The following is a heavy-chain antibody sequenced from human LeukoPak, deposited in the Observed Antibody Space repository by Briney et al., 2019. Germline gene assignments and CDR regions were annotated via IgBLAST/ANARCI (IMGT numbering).Heavy chain of an antibody. D-gene: IGHD6-13*01. CDR3: TTGLRAADTN. V-gene: IGHV3-23*01. Sequence: PGGSLRLSCAASGFTFSSYAMSWVRQAPGKGLEWVSVISNSGGSTYYADSVKGRFTISRDNAKNTLYLQMNSLKTEDTAVYYCTTGLRAADTNWGLGTLVTVSS. CDR2: ISNSGGST. J-gene: IGHJ4*02. CDR1: GFTFSSYA.